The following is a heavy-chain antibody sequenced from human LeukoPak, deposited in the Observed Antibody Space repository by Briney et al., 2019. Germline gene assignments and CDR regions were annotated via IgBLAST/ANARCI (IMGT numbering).Heavy chain of an antibody. CDR2: ISDDSNYI. J-gene: IGHJ4*02. V-gene: IGHV3-21*01. D-gene: IGHD6-19*01. CDR1: GFTFSRYS. Sequence: GGSLRLSCAASGFTFSRYSMSWVRQAPGKGLEWISAISDDSNYIYYADSVEGRFTISRDNAKNSLYLQMNSLRAEDTAVYYCARTREQWQVLDYWGQGTLVTVSS. CDR3: ARTREQWQVLDY.